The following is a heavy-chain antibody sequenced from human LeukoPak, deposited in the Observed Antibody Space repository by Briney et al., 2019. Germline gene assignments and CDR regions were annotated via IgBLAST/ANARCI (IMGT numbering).Heavy chain of an antibody. V-gene: IGHV1-2*02. Sequence: ASVKVSCKASGYSFTGYYMHWVRQAPGQGLEWMGWINPNSGGTNYAQKFQGRVTMTRDTSISTAYMELSRLRSDDTAVYYCARGGSYYDILTGYYPAYLHYYFDYWGQGTLVTVSS. CDR3: ARGGSYYDILTGYYPAYLHYYFDY. J-gene: IGHJ4*02. D-gene: IGHD3-9*01. CDR2: INPNSGGT. CDR1: GYSFTGYY.